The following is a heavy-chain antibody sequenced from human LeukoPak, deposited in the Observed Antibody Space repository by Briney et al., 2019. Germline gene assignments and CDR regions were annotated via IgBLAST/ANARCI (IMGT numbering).Heavy chain of an antibody. J-gene: IGHJ4*02. CDR2: INPSGGST. D-gene: IGHD1-14*01. Sequence: GASVKVSCKASGYTFTSNYIHWVRQAPGQGLEWMGIINPSGGSTSYAQKFQGRVTMTRDTSTSTVYMELSSLRSEDTAVYYCARGSGIDRLDYWGQGTLVTVSS. V-gene: IGHV1-46*01. CDR1: GYTFTSNY. CDR3: ARGSGIDRLDY.